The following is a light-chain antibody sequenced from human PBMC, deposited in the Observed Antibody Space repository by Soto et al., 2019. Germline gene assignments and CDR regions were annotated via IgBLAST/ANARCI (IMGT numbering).Light chain of an antibody. CDR1: SSDVGYYNY. V-gene: IGLV2-11*01. CDR3: CSYVGRYSWV. CDR2: DVS. Sequence: QPVLTQPRSVSGSPGQSVTISCTGTSSDVGYYNYVSWYQQHPGKAPKLMIYDVSMRPSGVPDRFSGSKSGNTASLTISGLQVEDEAEYYCCSYVGRYSWVFGGGTKLTVL. J-gene: IGLJ3*02.